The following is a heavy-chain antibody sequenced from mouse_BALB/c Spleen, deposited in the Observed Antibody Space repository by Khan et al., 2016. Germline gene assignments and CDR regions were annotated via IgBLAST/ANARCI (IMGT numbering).Heavy chain of an antibody. D-gene: IGHD3-1*01. CDR3: AGSSSGYWYYFDY. Sequence: EVQLQESGPDLVKPSQSVSLTCTVTGHSITSHYSWHWIRHFPGNKVEWMGYIHYSGSNDYNPSLKSRTSITRDTSKNQFFLQLNSVTSEDTATXFGAGSSSGYWYYFDYWGQGTTLTVSS. J-gene: IGHJ2*01. CDR2: IHYSGSN. CDR1: GHSITSHYS. V-gene: IGHV3-1*02.